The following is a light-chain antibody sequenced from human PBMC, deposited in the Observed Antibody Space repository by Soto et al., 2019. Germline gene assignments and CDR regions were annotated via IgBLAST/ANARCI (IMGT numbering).Light chain of an antibody. CDR2: AAS. V-gene: IGKV1-39*01. CDR3: QQSYSTPRT. CDR1: QSISSY. J-gene: IGKJ2*01. Sequence: DIPMTQSPSSLSASVGDRVTITCRASQSISSYLNWYQQKPGKAPKLLMYAASTLQSGVPSRFSGSGSGTDFTLTISSLQPEDFATYFCQQSYSTPRTFGQGTKLEIK.